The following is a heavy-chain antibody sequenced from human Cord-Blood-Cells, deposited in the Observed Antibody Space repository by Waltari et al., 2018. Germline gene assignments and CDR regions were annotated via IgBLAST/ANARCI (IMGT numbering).Heavy chain of an antibody. V-gene: IGHV4-39*01. Sequence: QLQLQESGPGLVKPSETLSLTCTVPGGSISSSSYYWGWIRHPPGKGLEWVGSIYYSGSTSRNPSLKSRVTISVDTSRNQFSLKLSSVTAADTAVYYCARINVVTAISFPYNWFDPWGQGTLVTVSS. CDR2: IYYSGST. CDR1: GGSISSSSYY. CDR3: ARINVVTAISFPYNWFDP. J-gene: IGHJ5*02. D-gene: IGHD2-21*02.